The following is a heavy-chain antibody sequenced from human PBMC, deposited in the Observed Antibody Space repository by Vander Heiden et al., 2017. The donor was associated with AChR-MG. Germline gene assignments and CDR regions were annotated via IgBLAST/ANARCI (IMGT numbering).Heavy chain of an antibody. D-gene: IGHD6-6*01. V-gene: IGHV1-3*01. CDR2: INAGNGNT. CDR1: GYTFTSYA. Sequence: QVQLVQSGAEVKKPGASVKVSCKASGYTFTSYAMHWVRQAPGQRLEWMGWINAGNGNTKYSQKFQGRVTITRDTSASTAYMELSSLRSEDTAVYYCARDSLHHIAALLGPHYYMDVWGKGTTVTVSS. CDR3: ARDSLHHIAALLGPHYYMDV. J-gene: IGHJ6*03.